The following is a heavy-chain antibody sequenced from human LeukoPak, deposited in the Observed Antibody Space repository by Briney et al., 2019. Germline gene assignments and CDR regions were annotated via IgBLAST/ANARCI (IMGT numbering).Heavy chain of an antibody. D-gene: IGHD3-16*02. CDR2: IYYSGST. V-gene: IGHV4-39*01. Sequence: PSETLSLTCTVSGGSISSSSYYWGWIRQPPGKGLEWIGSIYYSGSTYYNPSLKSRVTISVDTSKNQFSLKLSSVTAADTAVYYCARSGYYDYVWGSYRDASGIDYWGQGTLVTVSS. CDR3: ARSGYYDYVWGSYRDASGIDY. CDR1: GGSISSSSYY. J-gene: IGHJ4*02.